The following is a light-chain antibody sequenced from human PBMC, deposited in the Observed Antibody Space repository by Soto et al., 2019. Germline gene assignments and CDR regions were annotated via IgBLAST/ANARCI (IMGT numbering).Light chain of an antibody. V-gene: IGLV1-44*01. J-gene: IGLJ1*01. Sequence: QSVLTQPPSASGTPGQRVTISCSGSTSNIGSSAVNWYQQLPGTAPKLLIYANDQRPSGVPARFSGSKSGTSASLAISGLQSEDEADYYCATWVGSLNRYVFAAGTKVTVL. CDR3: ATWVGSLNRYV. CDR2: AND. CDR1: TSNIGSSA.